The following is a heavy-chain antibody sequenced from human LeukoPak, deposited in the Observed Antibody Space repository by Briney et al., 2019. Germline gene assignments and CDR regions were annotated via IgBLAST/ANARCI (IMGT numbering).Heavy chain of an antibody. CDR1: GGSINSSY. Sequence: SETLSLTCTVSGGSINSSYWNWIRQPPGKGLEWIGYIYHSGSTNYNPSLKSRVTISLDTSKNQFSLKLTSVTAADTAIYYCARVGGMTTINNAAFDIWGQGTMVTVSS. CDR3: ARVGGMTTINNAAFDI. D-gene: IGHD5-24*01. J-gene: IGHJ3*02. CDR2: IYHSGST. V-gene: IGHV4-59*01.